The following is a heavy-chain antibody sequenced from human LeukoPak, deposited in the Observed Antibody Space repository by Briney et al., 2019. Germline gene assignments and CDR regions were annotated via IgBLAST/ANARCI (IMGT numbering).Heavy chain of an antibody. CDR1: GGSISSYY. D-gene: IGHD3-9*01. CDR3: ARNQPYYDILTGYYGGYFDY. CDR2: IYYSGST. V-gene: IGHV4-59*01. J-gene: IGHJ4*02. Sequence: SETLSLTCTVSGGSISSYYWSWIRQPPGKGLEWIGYIYYSGSTNYNPSLKSRVTMSVDTSKNQFSLKLSSVTAADTAVYYCARNQPYYDILTGYYGGYFDYWGQGTLVTVSS.